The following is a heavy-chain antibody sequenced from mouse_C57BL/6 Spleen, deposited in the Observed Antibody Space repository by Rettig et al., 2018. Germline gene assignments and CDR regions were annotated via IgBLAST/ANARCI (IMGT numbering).Heavy chain of an antibody. CDR3: TGLLFAY. Sequence: GYTFTDYEMHWVKQTPVHGLEWIGAIDPETGGTAYNQKFKGKAILTADKSSSTAYMELRSLTSEDSAVYYCTGLLFAYWGQGTLVTVSA. CDR1: GYTFTDYE. D-gene: IGHD1-1*01. J-gene: IGHJ3*01. V-gene: IGHV1-15*01. CDR2: IDPETGGT.